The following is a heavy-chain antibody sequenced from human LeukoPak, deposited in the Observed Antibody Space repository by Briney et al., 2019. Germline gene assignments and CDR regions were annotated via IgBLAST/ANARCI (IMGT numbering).Heavy chain of an antibody. Sequence: GGSLRLSCAASGFTFSSYAMSWVRQAPGKGLEWVSAISGSGGSTYYADSVKGRFTISRDNSKNTLYLQMNSLRAEDTAVYYCAKDPGYRLIFSLRWQQLFGMDVWGQGTTVTVSS. CDR2: ISGSGGST. D-gene: IGHD6-13*01. J-gene: IGHJ6*02. CDR1: GFTFSSYA. CDR3: AKDPGYRLIFSLRWQQLFGMDV. V-gene: IGHV3-23*01.